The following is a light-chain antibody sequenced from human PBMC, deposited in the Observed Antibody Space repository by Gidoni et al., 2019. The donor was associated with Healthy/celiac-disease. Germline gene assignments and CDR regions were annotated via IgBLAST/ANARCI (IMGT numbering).Light chain of an antibody. CDR1: ALPEQY. CDR2: KDS. Sequence: YELTQPPSVSVSPGQTARITCSGDALPEQYAYWYQQKPGQAPVLVIYKDSERPSGIPERFSGSSSGTTVTLTISGVQAEDEADYYCQSADSSGTYVVFGGGTKLXVL. J-gene: IGLJ2*01. V-gene: IGLV3-25*02. CDR3: QSADSSGTYVV.